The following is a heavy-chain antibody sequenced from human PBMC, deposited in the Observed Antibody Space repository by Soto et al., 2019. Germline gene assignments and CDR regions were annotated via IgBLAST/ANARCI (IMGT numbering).Heavy chain of an antibody. Sequence: QVQVVQSGAEVKKPGSSVKVSCKVSGGIFTNNAISWVRQAPGQGLEWLGGVIPLFDTAYYAQIFRGRLRISADGATTTAYMELSGLTSADTAVYFCATGGQNDGYNFSPGRAAWAQGTTVTVS. CDR2: VIPLFDTA. D-gene: IGHD5-18*01. CDR3: ATGGQNDGYNFSPGRAA. V-gene: IGHV1-69*01. J-gene: IGHJ6*02. CDR1: GGIFTNNA.